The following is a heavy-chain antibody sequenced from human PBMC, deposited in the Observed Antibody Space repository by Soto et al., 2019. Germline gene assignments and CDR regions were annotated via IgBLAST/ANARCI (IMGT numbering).Heavy chain of an antibody. CDR2: IFFTGIT. V-gene: IGHV4-61*01. Sequence: QVQLQESGPGLVRPSETLSLTCTVSGGSVTTGSYNWSWIRRPPGKGLEWIGNIFFTGITHYNPSLNNLVTMSVDTSKNQFSLTVTSVTAADTAVYYCARDGHGMDVWGQGTTVTVSS. J-gene: IGHJ6*02. CDR1: GGSVTTGSYN. CDR3: ARDGHGMDV.